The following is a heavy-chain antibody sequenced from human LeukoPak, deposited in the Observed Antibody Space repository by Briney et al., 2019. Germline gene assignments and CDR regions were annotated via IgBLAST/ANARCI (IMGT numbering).Heavy chain of an antibody. V-gene: IGHV3-53*01. CDR1: GFTVSSNY. J-gene: IGHJ4*02. D-gene: IGHD2-8*01. CDR2: IYSGGSA. CDR3: AKDGWDIVLMVYATSEGLLDY. Sequence: GGSLRLSCAASGFTVSSNYMSWVRQAPGKGLEWVSVIYSGGSAYYADSVKGRFTISRDNSKNTLYLQMNSLRAEDTAVYYCAKDGWDIVLMVYATSEGLLDYWGQGTLVTVSS.